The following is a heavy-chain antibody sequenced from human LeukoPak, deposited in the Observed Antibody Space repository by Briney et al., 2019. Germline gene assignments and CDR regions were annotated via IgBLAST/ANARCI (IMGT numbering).Heavy chain of an antibody. Sequence: ASVKVSCKASGGTFSSYAISWVRQAPGQGLEWMGIINPSGGSTSYAQKFQGRVTMTRDTSTSTVYMELSSLRSEDAAVYYCASGGTSSDSYYYYYYYMDVWGKGTTVTISS. CDR3: ASGGTSSDSYYYYYYYMDV. CDR2: INPSGGST. CDR1: GGTFSSYA. V-gene: IGHV1-46*01. D-gene: IGHD2-2*01. J-gene: IGHJ6*03.